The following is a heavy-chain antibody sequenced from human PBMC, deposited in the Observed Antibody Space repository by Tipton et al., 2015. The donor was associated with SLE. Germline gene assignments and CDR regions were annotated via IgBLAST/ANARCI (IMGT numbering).Heavy chain of an antibody. D-gene: IGHD6-19*01. CDR3: GRGVYSESSVGMDV. CDR1: GFTFSSYA. Sequence: LSLTCAASGFTFSSYAMTWVRQAPGKGLGWVSTISGSGGSTYYADSVNGRFTISRDNAKNTVYLQMNSLSGDDTAVYYCGRGVYSESSVGMDVWGQGTTVTVSS. J-gene: IGHJ6*02. CDR2: ISGSGGST. V-gene: IGHV3-23*01.